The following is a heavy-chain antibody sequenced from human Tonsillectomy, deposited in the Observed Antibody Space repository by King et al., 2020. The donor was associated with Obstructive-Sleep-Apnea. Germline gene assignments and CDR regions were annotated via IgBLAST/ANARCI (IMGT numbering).Heavy chain of an antibody. Sequence: VQLVESGGGLVQPGGSLKLSCAASGFTFSDSAMHWVRQAAGKGLEWVGRIRSKTNNYATAYAASVKGRFTISRDDSKNTAYLQMNSLKTEDTAVYFCSRWFGRDYYFFDWWGQGTLVTVSS. D-gene: IGHD3-3*01. V-gene: IGHV3-73*01. J-gene: IGHJ4*02. CDR3: SRWFGRDYYFFDW. CDR2: IRSKTNNYAT. CDR1: GFTFSDSA.